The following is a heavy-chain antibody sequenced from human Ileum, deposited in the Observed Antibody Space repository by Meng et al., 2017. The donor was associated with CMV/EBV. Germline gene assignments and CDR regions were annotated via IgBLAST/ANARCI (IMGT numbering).Heavy chain of an antibody. Sequence: GGPLRLSCAASGFTFSRFWMHWVRQAPGKGLVWVSRIAYDASKTFYADSVRGRFTTSRDNARDIVYLQMNSLRAEDMGVYYCARGTVGTHYYFDYWGQGTLVTVSS. V-gene: IGHV3-74*01. CDR1: GFTFSRFW. CDR3: ARGTVGTHYYFDY. J-gene: IGHJ4*02. CDR2: IAYDASKT. D-gene: IGHD1-26*01.